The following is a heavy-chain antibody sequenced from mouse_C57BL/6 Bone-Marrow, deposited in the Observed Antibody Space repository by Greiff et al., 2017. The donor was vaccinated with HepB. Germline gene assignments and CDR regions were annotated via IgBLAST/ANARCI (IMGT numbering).Heavy chain of an antibody. CDR2: SRNKANDYTT. V-gene: IGHV7-1*01. D-gene: IGHD1-1*01. Sequence: EVKLVESGGGLVQSGRSLRLSCATSGFTFSDFYMEWVRQAPGKGLEWIAASRNKANDYTTEYSASVKGRFIVSRDTSQSILYLQMNALRAEDTAIYYCARDENYYGSSHYAMDYWGQGTSVTVSS. CDR3: ARDENYYGSSHYAMDY. J-gene: IGHJ4*01. CDR1: GFTFSDFY.